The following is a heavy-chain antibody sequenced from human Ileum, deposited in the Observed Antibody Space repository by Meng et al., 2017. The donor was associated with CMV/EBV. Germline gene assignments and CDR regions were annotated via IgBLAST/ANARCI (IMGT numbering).Heavy chain of an antibody. CDR1: GYTFTGYY. Sequence: SCTTSGYTFTGYYMHWVRQAPGQGLEWMGWINPNSGGTNYAQKFQGRVTMTRDTSISTAYMELSRLRSDDTAVYYCARDDEGATINYWGQGTLVTVSS. CDR3: ARDDEGATINY. D-gene: IGHD1-26*01. V-gene: IGHV1-2*02. CDR2: INPNSGGT. J-gene: IGHJ4*02.